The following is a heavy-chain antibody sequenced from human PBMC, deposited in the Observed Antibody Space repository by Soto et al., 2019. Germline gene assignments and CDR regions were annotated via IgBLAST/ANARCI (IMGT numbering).Heavy chain of an antibody. CDR3: ARQAMYQLLRGMFDP. CDR2: IYYSGST. J-gene: IGHJ5*02. D-gene: IGHD2-2*01. Sequence: PSETLSLTCTVSGGSISSSSYYWGWIRQPPGKGLEWIGSIYYSGSTYYNPSLKSRVTISVDTSKNQFSLKLSSVTAADTAVYYCARQAMYQLLRGMFDPWGQGTLVTVSS. CDR1: GGSISSSSYY. V-gene: IGHV4-39*01.